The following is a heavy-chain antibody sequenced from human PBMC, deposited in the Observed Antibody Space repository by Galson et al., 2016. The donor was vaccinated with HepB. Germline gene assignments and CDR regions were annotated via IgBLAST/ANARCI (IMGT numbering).Heavy chain of an antibody. Sequence: SETLSLTCTVSGGSISNYYWSWIRQPAGKGLEWIGRIYTSDITNYNPSLKSRVTMSIDTSNNHFSLDLTSVTAADTALYYCARAVVPGGMLRFLRRIDAFDIWGQGTMVTVSS. CDR3: ARAVVPGGMLRFLRRIDAFDI. J-gene: IGHJ3*02. CDR2: IYTSDIT. V-gene: IGHV4-4*07. CDR1: GGSISNYY. D-gene: IGHD3-3*01.